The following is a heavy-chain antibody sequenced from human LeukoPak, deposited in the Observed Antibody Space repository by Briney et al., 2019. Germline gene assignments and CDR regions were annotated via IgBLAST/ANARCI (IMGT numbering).Heavy chain of an antibody. CDR1: GFTFSSYA. CDR2: ISGSGGST. V-gene: IGHV3-23*01. J-gene: IGHJ6*02. CDR3: AKVVGEFDYYYGMDV. Sequence: GGSLRLSCAASGFTFSSYAMSWVRQAPGKGLEWVSAISGSGGSTYYADSVKGRVTISRDNSKNTLYLQMSSLRAEDTAVYYCAKVVGEFDYYYGMDVWGQGTTVTVSS. D-gene: IGHD2-2*01.